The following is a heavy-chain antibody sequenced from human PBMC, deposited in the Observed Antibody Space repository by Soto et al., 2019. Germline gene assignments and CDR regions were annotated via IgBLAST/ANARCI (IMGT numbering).Heavy chain of an antibody. CDR1: GYTFTSYG. CDR2: INAYNGNT. CDR3: AGALAVALIDY. D-gene: IGHD6-19*01. J-gene: IGHJ4*02. V-gene: IGHV1-18*01. Sequence: QGQLVQSGAEVKKPWASVTVSCKASGYTFTSYGISWVRQAPGQGLEWMGWINAYNGNTKYAQKLQGRGTMTTDTATSTAYLELRSLRSADTAGYYCAGALAVALIDYWGQGTLVTVSS.